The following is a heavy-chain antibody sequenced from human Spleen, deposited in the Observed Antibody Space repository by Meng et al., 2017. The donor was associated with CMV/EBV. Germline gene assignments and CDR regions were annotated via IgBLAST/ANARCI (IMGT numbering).Heavy chain of an antibody. Sequence: SGGSISSGGYSWSWIRQPPGKGLEWIGYIYYSGSTYYNPSLKSRVTISVDTSKNQFSLKLSSVTAADTAVYYCARYGSGSYYGYFDYWGQGTLVTVSS. CDR2: IYYSGST. CDR1: GGSISSGGYS. V-gene: IGHV4-30-4*01. CDR3: ARYGSGSYYGYFDY. D-gene: IGHD3-10*01. J-gene: IGHJ4*02.